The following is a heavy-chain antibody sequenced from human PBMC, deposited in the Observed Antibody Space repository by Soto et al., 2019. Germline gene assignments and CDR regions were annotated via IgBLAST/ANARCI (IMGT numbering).Heavy chain of an antibody. J-gene: IGHJ4*02. CDR2: IYHSGST. V-gene: IGHV4-38-2*02. Sequence: SETLSLTCAVSGYSISSGYYWGWIRQPPGKGLEWIGSIYHSGSTYYNPSLKSRVTISVDTSKNQFSLKLSSVTAADTAVYYCARDPGRLWAIAVAGLDYFDYWGQGTLVTVSS. CDR3: ARDPGRLWAIAVAGLDYFDY. D-gene: IGHD6-19*01. CDR1: GYSISSGYY.